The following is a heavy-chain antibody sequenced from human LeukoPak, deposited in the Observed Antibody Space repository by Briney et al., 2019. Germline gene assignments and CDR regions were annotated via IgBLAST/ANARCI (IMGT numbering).Heavy chain of an antibody. CDR2: IYYSGST. Sequence: SETLSLTCTVSGGSITSSNYFWGWIRQSPGKGLEWIGSIYYSGSTYYNPSLKSRVTISVETSKIQFSLKLRSVTAADSAVYYCARDSCSSTSCRRKFDNWGQGTLVTVSS. D-gene: IGHD2-2*01. CDR3: ARDSCSSTSCRRKFDN. V-gene: IGHV4-39*07. J-gene: IGHJ4*02. CDR1: GGSITSSNYF.